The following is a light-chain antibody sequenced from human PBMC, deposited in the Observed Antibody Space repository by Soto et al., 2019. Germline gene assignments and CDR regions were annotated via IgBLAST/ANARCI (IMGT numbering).Light chain of an antibody. CDR3: QQYNYWPT. Sequence: EIVMTQSPATLSVSPGERATLSCRASQSVSSNLAWYQQKPGQAPRLLIYGASTTATGIPARFSGSGSGTEFTLTISSLQSEDFAVYDCQQYNYWPTFGQGTRVEIK. V-gene: IGKV3-15*01. CDR1: QSVSSN. J-gene: IGKJ1*01. CDR2: GAS.